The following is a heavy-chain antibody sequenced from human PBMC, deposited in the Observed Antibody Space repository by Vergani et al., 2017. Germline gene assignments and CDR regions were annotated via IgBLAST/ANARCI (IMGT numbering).Heavy chain of an antibody. V-gene: IGHV1-8*01. Sequence: QVQLVQSGAEVKTPGASVKVSCKASGYTFTSYDINWVRQATGQGLEWMGWMNPNSGNTGYAQKFQGRVTMTRNTSISTAYMELSSLRSEDTAVYYCARAAGTYYYDSSGYDAFDIWGQGTMVTVSS. D-gene: IGHD3-22*01. J-gene: IGHJ3*02. CDR1: GYTFTSYD. CDR2: MNPNSGNT. CDR3: ARAAGTYYYDSSGYDAFDI.